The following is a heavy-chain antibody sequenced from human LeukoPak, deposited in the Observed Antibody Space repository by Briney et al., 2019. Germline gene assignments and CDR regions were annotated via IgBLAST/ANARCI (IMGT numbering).Heavy chain of an antibody. Sequence: AASVKVSCKASGYTFTGYYMHWVRQAPGQGLEWMGWINPNSGGTNYAQKLQGRVTMTRDTSISTAYMELSRLRSDDTAVYYCARVSGEWFGELLYPITLNYWGQGTLVTVSS. J-gene: IGHJ4*02. CDR3: ARVSGEWFGELLYPITLNY. D-gene: IGHD3-10*01. CDR2: INPNSGGT. CDR1: GYTFTGYY. V-gene: IGHV1-2*02.